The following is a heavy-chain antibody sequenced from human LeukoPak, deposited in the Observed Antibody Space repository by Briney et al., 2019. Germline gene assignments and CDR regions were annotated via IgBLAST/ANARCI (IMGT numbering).Heavy chain of an antibody. J-gene: IGHJ4*02. CDR1: GFTLSNYG. CDR3: ARGAYQLLRGYSYGHFDY. V-gene: IGHV3-33*01. Sequence: GSPGLSCAASGFTLSNYGMYLVRQAPGKGLEWVAVIWYDGSNKYYADSVKGRFTISRDNSKNTLYLQMNSLRAEDTAVYYCARGAYQLLRGYSYGHFDYWGQGTLVTVSS. CDR2: IWYDGSNK. D-gene: IGHD5-18*01.